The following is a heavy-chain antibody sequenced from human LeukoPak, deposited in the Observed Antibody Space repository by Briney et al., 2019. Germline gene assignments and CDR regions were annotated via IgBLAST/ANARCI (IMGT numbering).Heavy chain of an antibody. V-gene: IGHV3-64D*06. D-gene: IGHD2-2*01. CDR2: ISSNGGST. CDR1: GFIFSSYA. CDR3: VNGYCSSTSCYAVMDY. Sequence: GGSLRLSCAASGFIFSSYAMHWVRQAPGKGLEYVSAISSNGGSTYYADSVKGRFTISRDNSKNTLYLQMSSLRAEDTAVYYCVNGYCSSTSCYAVMDYWGQGTLVTVSS. J-gene: IGHJ4*02.